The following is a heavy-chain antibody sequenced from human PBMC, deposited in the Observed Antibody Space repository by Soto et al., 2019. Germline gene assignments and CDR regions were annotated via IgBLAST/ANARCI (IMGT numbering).Heavy chain of an antibody. CDR1: GFTFSSYS. D-gene: IGHD3-10*01. Sequence: GSLRLSCAASGFTFSSYSMNWVRQAPGKGLEWVSSISSSSSYIYYADSVKGRFTISRDNAKNSLYLQMNSLRAEDTAVYYCAREAPGIRFGEFSGLFNYWGQGTLVTV. CDR3: AREAPGIRFGEFSGLFNY. J-gene: IGHJ4*02. CDR2: ISSSSSYI. V-gene: IGHV3-21*01.